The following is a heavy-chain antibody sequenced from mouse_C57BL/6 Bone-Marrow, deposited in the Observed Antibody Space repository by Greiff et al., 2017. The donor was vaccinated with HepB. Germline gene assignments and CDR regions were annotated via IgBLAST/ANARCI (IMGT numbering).Heavy chain of an antibody. J-gene: IGHJ2*01. V-gene: IGHV7-3*01. CDR2: IRNKANGYTT. Sequence: EVHLVESGGGLVQPGGSLSLSCAASGFTFTDYYMSWVRQPPGKALEWLGFIRNKANGYTTEYSASVKGRFTISRDNSQSILYLQMNALRAEDSATYYCARSSFITTVVPFDYWGQGTTLTVSS. D-gene: IGHD1-1*01. CDR1: GFTFTDYY. CDR3: ARSSFITTVVPFDY.